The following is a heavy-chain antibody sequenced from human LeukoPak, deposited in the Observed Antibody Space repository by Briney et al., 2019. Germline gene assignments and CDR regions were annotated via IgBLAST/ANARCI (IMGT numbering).Heavy chain of an antibody. Sequence: ASETLSLTCTVSGGSISSSSYYWGWIRQPPGKGLEWIGSIYYSGSTYYNPSLKSRVTISVDTSKNQFSLKLSSVTAADTAVYYCARDMEMATINWGQGTLVTVSS. V-gene: IGHV4-39*07. CDR2: IYYSGST. D-gene: IGHD5-24*01. J-gene: IGHJ4*02. CDR3: ARDMEMATIN. CDR1: GGSISSSSYY.